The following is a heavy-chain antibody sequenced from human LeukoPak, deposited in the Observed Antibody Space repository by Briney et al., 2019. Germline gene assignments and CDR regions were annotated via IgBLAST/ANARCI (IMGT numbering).Heavy chain of an antibody. D-gene: IGHD6-13*01. CDR1: GGSISSSNW. Sequence: SGTLSLTCAVSGGSISSSNWWSWVRQPPGKGLEWIGEIYHSGSTNYHPSLKSRVTISVDKSKNQFSLKLSSVTAADTAVYYCASSPPSSSWYQAVYYYYGMDVWGQGTTVTVSS. CDR3: ASSPPSSSWYQAVYYYYGMDV. J-gene: IGHJ6*02. V-gene: IGHV4-4*02. CDR2: IYHSGST.